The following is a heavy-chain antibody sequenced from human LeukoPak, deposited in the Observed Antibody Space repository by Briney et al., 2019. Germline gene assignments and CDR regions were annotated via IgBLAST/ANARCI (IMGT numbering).Heavy chain of an antibody. D-gene: IGHD5-24*01. V-gene: IGHV1-69*05. CDR3: ARGYGYNTNFDY. CDR1: GGTFSSYA. J-gene: IGHJ4*02. CDR2: IIPIFGTA. Sequence: SVKVSRKASGGTFSSYAISWVRQAPGQGLEWMGGIIPIFGTANYAQKFQGRVTITTDESTSTAYMELSSLRSEDTAVYYCARGYGYNTNFDYWGQGTLVTVSS.